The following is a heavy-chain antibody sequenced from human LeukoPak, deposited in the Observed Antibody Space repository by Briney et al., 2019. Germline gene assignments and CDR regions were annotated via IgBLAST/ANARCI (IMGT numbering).Heavy chain of an antibody. CDR3: ARHFRGRSYGFVY. J-gene: IGHJ4*02. V-gene: IGHV4-59*08. D-gene: IGHD5-18*01. CDR1: GGSISSYY. Sequence: SETLSLTCTVSGGSISSYYWSWIRQPPGKGLEWIGYIYYSGSTNYNRSLKSRVTISVDTSKNQFSLKLSSVTAADTAVYYCARHFRGRSYGFVYWGQGTLVTVSS. CDR2: IYYSGST.